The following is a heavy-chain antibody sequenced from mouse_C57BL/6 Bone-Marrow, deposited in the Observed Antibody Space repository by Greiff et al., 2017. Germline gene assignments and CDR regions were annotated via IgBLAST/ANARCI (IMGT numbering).Heavy chain of an antibody. CDR3: ARGGIYYDYDGAWFAY. Sequence: EVQLVESGPVLVKPGASVKMSCKASGYTFTDYYMNWVKQSHGKSLEWIGVINPYNGGTSYNQKFKGKATLTVDKSSSTAYMELNSLTSDDSAVYYCARGGIYYDYDGAWFAYWGQGTLVTVSA. D-gene: IGHD2-4*01. CDR1: GYTFTDYY. V-gene: IGHV1-19*01. CDR2: INPYNGGT. J-gene: IGHJ3*01.